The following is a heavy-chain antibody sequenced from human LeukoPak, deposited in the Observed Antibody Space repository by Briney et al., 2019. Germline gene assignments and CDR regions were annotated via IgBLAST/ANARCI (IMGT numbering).Heavy chain of an antibody. D-gene: IGHD4-17*01. Sequence: ASVKVSCKASGYTFTSYDINWVRQAPGQGLEWMGWISAYNGNTNYAQKLQGRVTMTTDTSTSTAYMELRSLRSDDTAVYYCARIPEYGDYFDYWGQGTLVTVSS. CDR1: GYTFTSYD. V-gene: IGHV1-18*01. CDR3: ARIPEYGDYFDY. CDR2: ISAYNGNT. J-gene: IGHJ4*02.